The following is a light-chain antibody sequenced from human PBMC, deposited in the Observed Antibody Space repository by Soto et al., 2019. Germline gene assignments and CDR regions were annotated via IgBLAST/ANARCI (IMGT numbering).Light chain of an antibody. V-gene: IGLV2-14*01. CDR1: SSDVGTYNY. CDR3: SSYTSSKSWI. Sequence: QSALTQPASVSGSPGQSITISCNGTSSDVGTYNYVSWYQQHPGEAPKLIIYDVSNRPSGVSIRFSGSKSGNTASLTISGLQAEDEADYYCSSYTSSKSWIFGGGTKLTVL. J-gene: IGLJ3*02. CDR2: DVS.